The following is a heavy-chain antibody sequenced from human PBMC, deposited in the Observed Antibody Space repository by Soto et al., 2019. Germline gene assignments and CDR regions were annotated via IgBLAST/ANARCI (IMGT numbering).Heavy chain of an antibody. J-gene: IGHJ5*02. CDR1: GYTFASYG. CDR2: ISAYNGNT. CDR3: ARVPPWNTVTTSLWFDP. D-gene: IGHD4-17*01. V-gene: IGHV1-18*01. Sequence: ASVNVSCKASGYTFASYGISWVRQAPGQGLEWMGWISAYNGNTNYAQKLQGRVTMTTDTSTSTAYMELRSLRSDDTAVYYCARVPPWNTVTTSLWFDPWGQGTLVTAPQ.